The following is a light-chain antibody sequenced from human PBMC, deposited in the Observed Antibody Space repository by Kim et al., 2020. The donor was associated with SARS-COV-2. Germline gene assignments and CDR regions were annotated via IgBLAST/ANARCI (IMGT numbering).Light chain of an antibody. CDR1: QSVSSDY. V-gene: IGKV3-20*01. CDR2: GAS. Sequence: PGESATRACRASQSVSSDYLAWYQQRPGQAPRLLIYGASSRATGIPDRFSGSGSGTDFTLTINRLEPEDFAVYYCQQYGSSPLMYTFGQGTKLEI. CDR3: QQYGSSPLMYT. J-gene: IGKJ2*01.